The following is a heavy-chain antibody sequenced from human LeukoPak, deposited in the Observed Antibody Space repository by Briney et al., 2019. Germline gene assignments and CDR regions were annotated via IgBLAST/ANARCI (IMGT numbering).Heavy chain of an antibody. V-gene: IGHV3-30*02. J-gene: IGHJ4*02. Sequence: GGSLRLSCAASGFTFSSYSMNWVRQAPGKGLEWVAFIRYDGSNKCYADSVKGRFTISRDNSKNTLYLQMNSLRAEDTAVYYCAKDWGRALDYWGQGTLVTVSS. CDR3: AKDWGRALDY. D-gene: IGHD3-16*01. CDR2: IRYDGSNK. CDR1: GFTFSSYS.